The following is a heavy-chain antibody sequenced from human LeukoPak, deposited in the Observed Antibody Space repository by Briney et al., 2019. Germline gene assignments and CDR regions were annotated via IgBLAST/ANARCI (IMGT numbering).Heavy chain of an antibody. J-gene: IGHJ4*02. CDR3: ARDGLWLGELLQHDY. Sequence: ASVKVSCKASGYTFTSYGISWVRQAPGQGLEWMGWISAYNGNTNYAQKLQGRVTMTTDTSTSTAYMELRSLRSDDTAVYYCARDGLWLGELLQHDYWGQGTLVTVSS. CDR1: GYTFTSYG. CDR2: ISAYNGNT. D-gene: IGHD3-10*01. V-gene: IGHV1-18*04.